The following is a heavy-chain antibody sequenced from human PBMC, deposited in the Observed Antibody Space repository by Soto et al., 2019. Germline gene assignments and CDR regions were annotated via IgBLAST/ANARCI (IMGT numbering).Heavy chain of an antibody. J-gene: IGHJ4*02. V-gene: IGHV1-69*08. CDR2: IIPILGIA. Sequence: QVQLVQSGAEVKKPGSSVKVSCKASGGTFSSYTISWVRQAPGQGLEWMGRIIPILGIANYAQKFQGRVTITADKSTSTAYMELSSLRSEDTAVYYCARDLSERTYYDFWSGYYDAYFDYWGQGTLVTVSS. CDR3: ARDLSERTYYDFWSGYYDAYFDY. CDR1: GGTFSSYT. D-gene: IGHD3-3*01.